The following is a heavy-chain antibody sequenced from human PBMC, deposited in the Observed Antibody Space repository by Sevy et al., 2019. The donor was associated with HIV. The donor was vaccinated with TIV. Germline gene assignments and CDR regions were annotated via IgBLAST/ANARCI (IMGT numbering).Heavy chain of an antibody. J-gene: IGHJ6*02. CDR2: ISYDGRNK. D-gene: IGHD3-9*01. CDR1: GIIFTTSG. CDR3: AKDFTGYNGMDV. V-gene: IGHV3-30*18. Sequence: SCAVSGIIFTTSGMHWVRQAPGKGLEWVAVISYDGRNKFYGVSEKGRFTISRDNSKNILYLQMNSLRADDTAVYYCAKDFTGYNGMDVWGQGTMVTVSS.